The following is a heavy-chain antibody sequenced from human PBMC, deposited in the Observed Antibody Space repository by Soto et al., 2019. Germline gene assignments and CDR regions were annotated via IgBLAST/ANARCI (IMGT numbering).Heavy chain of an antibody. D-gene: IGHD2-2*01. J-gene: IGHJ4*02. Sequence: GESLQISCKGSGYSFTTNWITCVRQMPGKGLEWMGTIDPSDSYTNYSPSFQGHVTISADKSISTAYLQWSSLRASDTAVFYCARHGCVSTSCYLEYWGEGTQVTVSS. CDR2: IDPSDSYT. CDR3: ARHGCVSTSCYLEY. V-gene: IGHV5-10-1*01. CDR1: GYSFTTNW.